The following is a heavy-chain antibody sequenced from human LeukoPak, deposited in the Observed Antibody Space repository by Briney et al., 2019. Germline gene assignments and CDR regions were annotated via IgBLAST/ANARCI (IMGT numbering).Heavy chain of an antibody. CDR2: IYHSGST. J-gene: IGHJ4*02. D-gene: IGHD2-21*02. CDR3: ARDGCGGDCSIGFDY. CDR1: GYSINSGYY. V-gene: IGHV4-38-2*02. Sequence: SETLSITCTVSGYSINSGYYWGWIRQHPGKGLEWIGSIYHSGSTYFNPSLKSRVTISVDTSKNQFSLKLSSVTAADTAVYYCARDGCGGDCSIGFDYWGQGTLVTVSS.